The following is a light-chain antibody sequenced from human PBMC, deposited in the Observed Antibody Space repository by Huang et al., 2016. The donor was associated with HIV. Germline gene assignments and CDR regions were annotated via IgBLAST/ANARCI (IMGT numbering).Light chain of an antibody. Sequence: ELVLTQSPGTLSSSPGGAAVISCRASQSLDKGFLAWYRQKPGQAPELLIFDASKRPADIPDRVVGRGSGTDCSLTINGLDPEDFAFYFCHHYGATQWAFGRGTRVEMK. CDR2: DAS. V-gene: IGKV3-20*01. CDR3: HHYGATQWA. CDR1: QSLDKGF. J-gene: IGKJ1*01.